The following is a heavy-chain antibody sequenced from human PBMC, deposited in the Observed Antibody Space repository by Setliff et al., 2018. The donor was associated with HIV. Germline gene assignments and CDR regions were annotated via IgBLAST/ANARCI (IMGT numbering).Heavy chain of an antibody. J-gene: IGHJ4*02. D-gene: IGHD5-12*01. CDR2: IIPIFYTA. V-gene: IGHV1-69*06. CDR3: ARGATITYYFGY. CDR1: GGTFSTYT. Sequence: SVKVSCKASGGTFSTYTINWVRQAPGQGLEWMGGIIPIFYTATYAQKFQGRVTITVDKSTSTAYMELSSLRSEDTAVYYCARGATITYYFGYWGQGTLVTVSS.